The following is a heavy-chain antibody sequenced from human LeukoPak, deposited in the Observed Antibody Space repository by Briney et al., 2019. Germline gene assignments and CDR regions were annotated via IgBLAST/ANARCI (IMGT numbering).Heavy chain of an antibody. CDR2: IPYEGSTK. J-gene: IGHJ4*02. D-gene: IGHD4-17*01. CDR1: GFTFSTYG. CDR3: AVAPEHGVDV. Sequence: GGSLRLSCAASGFTFSTYGMHWVRQAPGKGLEWVAVIPYEGSTKYYVDSVKGRFTISRDNSKNTLYLQMNSLRTEDTAVYYCAVAPEHGVDVWGQGTLVTVSS. V-gene: IGHV3-30*03.